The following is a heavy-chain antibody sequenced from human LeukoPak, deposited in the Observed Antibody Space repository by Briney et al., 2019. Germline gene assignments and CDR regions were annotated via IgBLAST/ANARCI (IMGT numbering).Heavy chain of an antibody. CDR2: ISGSGGST. Sequence: GGSLRLSCAASGFTVSSTFMTWVRQAPGKGPEWVSAISGSGGSTYYADSVKGRFTISRDNSKNTLYLQMNSLRAEDTAVYYCAKGEIFGVVITPFDYWGQGTLVTVSS. D-gene: IGHD3-3*01. V-gene: IGHV3-23*01. CDR1: GFTVSSTF. J-gene: IGHJ4*02. CDR3: AKGEIFGVVITPFDY.